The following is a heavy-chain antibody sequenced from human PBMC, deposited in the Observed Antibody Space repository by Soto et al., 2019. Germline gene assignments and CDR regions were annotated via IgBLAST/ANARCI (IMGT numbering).Heavy chain of an antibody. J-gene: IGHJ6*02. Sequence: PGGSLRLSCAASGFTFSSYAMHWVRQAPGKGLEWVAVISYDGSNKYYADSVKGRFTISRDNSKNTLYLQMNSLRAEDTAVYYCAREGGIWFGELYYGMDVWGQGTTVTVSS. CDR1: GFTFSSYA. V-gene: IGHV3-30-3*01. D-gene: IGHD3-10*01. CDR2: ISYDGSNK. CDR3: AREGGIWFGELYYGMDV.